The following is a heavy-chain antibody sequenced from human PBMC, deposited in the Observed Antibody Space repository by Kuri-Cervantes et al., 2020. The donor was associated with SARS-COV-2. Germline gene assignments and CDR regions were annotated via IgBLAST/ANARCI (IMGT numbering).Heavy chain of an antibody. V-gene: IGHV3-48*01. CDR3: ARDQYGSGGMGNY. CDR1: GFIFSSHS. D-gene: IGHD3-10*01. J-gene: IGHJ4*02. Sequence: GGSLRLSCAASGFIFSSHSMNWVRQAPGKGLEWVSYISSSSSTIYYADSVKGRFTISRDNAKNSLYLQMSSLRSEDTAVYYCARDQYGSGGMGNYWGQGTLVTVSS. CDR2: ISSSSSTI.